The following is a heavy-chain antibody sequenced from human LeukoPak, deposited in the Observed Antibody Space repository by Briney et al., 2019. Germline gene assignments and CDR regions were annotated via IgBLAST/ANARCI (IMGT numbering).Heavy chain of an antibody. Sequence: GGSLRLSCAASRFTFSSYAMSWVRQAPGKGLEWVSAISGSGGSTYYADSVKGRFTISRDNSQNTLYLQMNSLRAEDTAVYYCAKDRGSDSSGYYYEGFDYWGQGTLVTVSS. CDR1: RFTFSSYA. CDR3: AKDRGSDSSGYYYEGFDY. D-gene: IGHD3-22*01. V-gene: IGHV3-23*01. J-gene: IGHJ4*02. CDR2: ISGSGGST.